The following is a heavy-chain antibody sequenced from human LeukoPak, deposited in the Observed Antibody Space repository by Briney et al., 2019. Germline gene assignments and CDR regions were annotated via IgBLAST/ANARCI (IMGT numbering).Heavy chain of an antibody. D-gene: IGHD2-15*01. CDR1: GYTFTGYY. J-gene: IGHJ6*03. CDR2: INPNSGGT. Sequence: ASVKVSCKASGYTFTGYYMHWVRQAPGQGLEWMGWINPNSGGTNYAQKFQGRVTMTRDTSISTAYMELSRLRSDDTAVYYCARDIVVVVAASNYYHYMDVWGKGTTVTVSS. V-gene: IGHV1-2*02. CDR3: ARDIVVVVAASNYYHYMDV.